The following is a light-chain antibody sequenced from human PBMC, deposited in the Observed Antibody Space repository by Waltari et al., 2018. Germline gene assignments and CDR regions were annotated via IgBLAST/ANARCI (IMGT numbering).Light chain of an antibody. CDR2: DDS. Sequence: SYVLTQPPSVSVAPGQTARITCGGDRIGRKSVHWYQQKPGQAPVLGVFDDSDRPSGISERFSGSISGPTATLTISRVEAGDEADYYCQVWESSVVFGGGTKLTVL. CDR3: QVWESSVV. J-gene: IGLJ2*01. CDR1: RIGRKS. V-gene: IGLV3-21*02.